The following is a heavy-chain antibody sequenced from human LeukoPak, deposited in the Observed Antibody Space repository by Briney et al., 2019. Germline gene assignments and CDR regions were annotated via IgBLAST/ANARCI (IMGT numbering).Heavy chain of an antibody. J-gene: IGHJ4*02. D-gene: IGHD2-15*01. CDR1: GYTFTGYY. CDR3: ARAEYCSGGRCLYLDY. V-gene: IGHV1-2*04. CDR2: INPNSGGT. Sequence: ASVKVSCKASGYTFTGYYMHWVRQAPGQGLEWMGWINPNSGGTNYAQKFQGWVTLTRDTSISTAYMELSRLRSDDTAVYYCARAEYCSGGRCLYLDYWGQGTLVTVSS.